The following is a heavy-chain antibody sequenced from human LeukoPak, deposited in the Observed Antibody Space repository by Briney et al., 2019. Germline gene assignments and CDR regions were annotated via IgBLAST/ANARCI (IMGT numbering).Heavy chain of an antibody. V-gene: IGHV1-2*02. CDR1: GYTFTGYY. J-gene: IGHJ3*02. Sequence: ASVKVSCKASGYTFTGYYMHWVRQAPGQGLEWMGWINPNSGGTNYAQKFQGRVTMTRDTSISTAYMELSRLRSDDTAVYYCARDPAYYYDSSGNDAFDIWGQGTMVTVSS. CDR2: INPNSGGT. D-gene: IGHD3-22*01. CDR3: ARDPAYYYDSSGNDAFDI.